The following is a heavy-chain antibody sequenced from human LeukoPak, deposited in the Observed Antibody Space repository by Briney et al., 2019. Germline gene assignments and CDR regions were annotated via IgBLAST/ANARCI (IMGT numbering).Heavy chain of an antibody. CDR2: ISSSSFI. D-gene: IGHD1-14*01. CDR3: ARDRNFVAFDI. V-gene: IGHV3-21*06. J-gene: IGHJ3*02. CDR1: GLTFTAFT. Sequence: GGSLRLSCAASGLTFTAFTINWVRQAPGKGLEWVSSISSSSFIYFADSLKGRFTISRDNAKNSVYLQINSLRAEDTAVYYCARDRNFVAFDIWGQGTMVTVSS.